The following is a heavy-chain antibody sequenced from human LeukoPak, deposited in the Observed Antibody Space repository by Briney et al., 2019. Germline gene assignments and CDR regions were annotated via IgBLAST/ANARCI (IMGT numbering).Heavy chain of an antibody. CDR3: AKGGGELGSGSLDY. CDR2: IWYDGSDE. J-gene: IGHJ4*02. Sequence: GGSLRLSCAASGFTFRSYSMNWVRQAPGKGLEWVAFIWYDGSDEYYADSVKGRFTISRDNSKNTLYLQMKSLTTEDTAVYYCAKGGGELGSGSLDYWGQGTLVTVSS. V-gene: IGHV3-30*02. CDR1: GFTFRSYS. D-gene: IGHD3-10*01.